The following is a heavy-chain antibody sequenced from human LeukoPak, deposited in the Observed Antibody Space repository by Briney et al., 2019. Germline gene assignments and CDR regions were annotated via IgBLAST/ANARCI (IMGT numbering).Heavy chain of an antibody. CDR1: GGSISSGTYY. D-gene: IGHD3-10*01. CDR2: IHTRRST. Sequence: SETLSLTCTVSGGSISSGTYYWSWIRQPAGKGLEWIGRIHTRRSTNYNPSLKSRVTISVDTSKNQFSLKLSSVTAADTAVYYCARGPASTELWLDYFDYWGQGTLVTVSS. J-gene: IGHJ4*02. CDR3: ARGPASTELWLDYFDY. V-gene: IGHV4-61*02.